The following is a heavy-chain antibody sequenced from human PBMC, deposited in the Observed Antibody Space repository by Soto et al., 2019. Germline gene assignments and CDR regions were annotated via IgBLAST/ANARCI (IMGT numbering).Heavy chain of an antibody. CDR2: IVVGSGNT. D-gene: IGHD3-10*01. Sequence: ASVKVSCKASGFTFTSSAVQWVRQARGQRLEWIGWIVVGSGNTNYAQKFQERVTITRDMSTSTAYMELSSLRSEDTAVYYCAAGWLVRGVIITSGFDYWGQGTLVTRLL. J-gene: IGHJ4*02. CDR1: GFTFTSSA. V-gene: IGHV1-58*01. CDR3: AAGWLVRGVIITSGFDY.